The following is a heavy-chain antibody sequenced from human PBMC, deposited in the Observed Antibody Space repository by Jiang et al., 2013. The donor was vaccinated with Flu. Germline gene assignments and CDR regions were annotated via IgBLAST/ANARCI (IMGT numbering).Heavy chain of an antibody. Sequence: GSGLVKPSQTLSLTCTVSGGSISSGSYYWSWIRQPAGKGLEWIGRIYTSGSTNYNPSLKSRVTISVDTSKNQFSLKLSSVTAADTAVYYCARDLQLYGMDVWGQGTTVTVSS. CDR3: ARDLQLYGMDV. D-gene: IGHD1-1*01. CDR2: IYTSGST. CDR1: GGSISSGSYY. J-gene: IGHJ6*02. V-gene: IGHV4-61*02.